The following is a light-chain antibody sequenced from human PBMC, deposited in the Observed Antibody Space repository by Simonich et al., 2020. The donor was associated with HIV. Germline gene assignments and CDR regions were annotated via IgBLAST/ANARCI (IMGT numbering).Light chain of an antibody. Sequence: AIQLTQSPSSLSASVGDRVTITCRASQGISSALAWYQQKPGKTRKLLIYDASNLESGVPSRFSGSGSGTDFTLTISSLQAEDVAVYYCQQYYSTPYTFGQGTKLEIK. CDR2: DAS. CDR3: QQYYSTPYT. J-gene: IGKJ2*01. V-gene: IGKV1-13*02. CDR1: QGISSA.